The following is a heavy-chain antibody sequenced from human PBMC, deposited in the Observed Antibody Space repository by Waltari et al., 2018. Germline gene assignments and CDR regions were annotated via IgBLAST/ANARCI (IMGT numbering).Heavy chain of an antibody. CDR3: AKDGGGGETYYKHRYFDF. J-gene: IGHJ4*02. Sequence: QVQLVESGGCVVQPGGSLRLSCPASGFTFPYFAIHWIRQAPGKGMRWGVIVSYDGKTKYDADSVKGRFTISRDNSKNTLYLDMNSLRAEDTALYYCAKDGGGGETYYKHRYFDFWGQGTLVSVSS. CDR2: VSYDGKTK. V-gene: IGHV3-30*18. CDR1: GFTFPYFA. D-gene: IGHD1-26*01.